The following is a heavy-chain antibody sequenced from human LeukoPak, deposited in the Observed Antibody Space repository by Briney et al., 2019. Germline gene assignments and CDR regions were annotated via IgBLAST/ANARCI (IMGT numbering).Heavy chain of an antibody. CDR2: INPNSGGT. J-gene: IGHJ5*02. CDR3: ARERQQLVPRGNWFDP. CDR1: GYTFTGYY. V-gene: IGHV1-2*02. Sequence: GASVKVSCKAYGYTFTGYYMHWVRQAPGQGLEWMGWINPNSGGTNYAQKFQGRVTMTRDTSISTDYMELSRLRSDDTAVYYCARERQQLVPRGNWFDPWGQGTLVTVSS. D-gene: IGHD6-13*01.